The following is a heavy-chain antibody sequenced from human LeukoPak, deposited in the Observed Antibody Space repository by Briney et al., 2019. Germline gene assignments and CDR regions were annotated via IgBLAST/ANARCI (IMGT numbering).Heavy chain of an antibody. CDR1: GGSISSYY. CDR3: ASTFDYGGNSYYFDY. Sequence: SETLSLTCTVSGGSISSYYWSWIRQPPGKGLEWIGYIYYSGSTNYNPSLKSRVTISVDTSKNRFSLKLSSVTAADTAVYYCASTFDYGGNSYYFDYWGQGTLVTVSS. CDR2: IYYSGST. J-gene: IGHJ4*02. V-gene: IGHV4-59*01. D-gene: IGHD4-23*01.